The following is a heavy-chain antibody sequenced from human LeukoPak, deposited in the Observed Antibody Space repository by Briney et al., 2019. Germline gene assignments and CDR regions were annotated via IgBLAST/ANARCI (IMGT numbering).Heavy chain of an antibody. CDR3: ARDGSGYSSGWWTLNWFDP. CDR2: ISGSGGST. Sequence: GGSLRLSCAASGFTFSSHAMSWVRQAPGKGLEWVSGISGSGGSTYYADSVKGRFTITRDNSKNMLYLQMNSLRAEDTAVYYCARDGSGYSSGWWTLNWFDPWGQGTLVTVPS. D-gene: IGHD6-19*01. CDR1: GFTFSSHA. J-gene: IGHJ5*02. V-gene: IGHV3-23*01.